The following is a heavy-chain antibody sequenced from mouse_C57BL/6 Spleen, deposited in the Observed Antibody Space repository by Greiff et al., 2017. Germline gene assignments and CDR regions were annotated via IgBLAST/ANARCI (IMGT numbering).Heavy chain of an antibody. CDR1: GFTFSDYY. V-gene: IGHV5-16*01. D-gene: IGHD4-1*01. CDR3: ASDLTGLDY. CDR2: TNYDGSST. J-gene: IGHJ4*01. Sequence: LVESEGGLVQPGSSMILSCTASGFTFSDYYMAWVRQVPEKGLEWVANTNYDGSSTYYLDSLKSRFIISRDNAKNILYLHMSSLKSEDTATYYCASDLTGLDYWGQGTSVTVSS.